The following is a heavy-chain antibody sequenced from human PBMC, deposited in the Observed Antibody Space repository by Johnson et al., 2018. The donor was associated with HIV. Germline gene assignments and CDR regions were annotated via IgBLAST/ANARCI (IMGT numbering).Heavy chain of an antibody. CDR2: INWNGGST. CDR3: ARDVIAAAGTGAFDI. J-gene: IGHJ3*02. V-gene: IGHV3-20*04. CDR1: GFTVSSNY. Sequence: VQLVESGGGLIQPGGSLRLSCAASGFTVSSNYMSWVRQAPGKGLEWVSGINWNGGSTGYADSVKVRFTISRDNAKNSLYLQMNSLRAEDTAVYYCARDVIAAAGTGAFDIWGQGTMVTVSS. D-gene: IGHD6-13*01.